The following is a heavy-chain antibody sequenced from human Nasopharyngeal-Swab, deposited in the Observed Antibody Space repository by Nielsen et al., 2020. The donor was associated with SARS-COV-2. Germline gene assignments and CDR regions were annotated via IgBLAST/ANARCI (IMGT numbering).Heavy chain of an antibody. CDR3: ARIAVAALNDWYFDL. V-gene: IGHV4-59*12. CDR2: IYYSGST. J-gene: IGHJ2*01. D-gene: IGHD6-19*01. CDR1: GGSISSYY. Sequence: SETLSLTCTVSGGSISSYYWSWIRQPPGKGLEWIGYIYYSGSTNYNPSLKSRVTISVDTSKNQFSLKLSSMTAADTAVYYCARIAVAALNDWYFDLWGRGTLVTVSS.